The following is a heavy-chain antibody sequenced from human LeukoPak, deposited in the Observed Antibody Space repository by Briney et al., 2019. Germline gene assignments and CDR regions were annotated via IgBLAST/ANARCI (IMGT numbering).Heavy chain of an antibody. Sequence: SETLSLTCTVSGGSISSSSSYWGWIRQPPGKGLEWIGSIPYSGNSYYNPSLKSRVTLSVDTSKNQFSLKLSSVTAADTAVYYCARHPRITIYGVVTLNWFDPWGQGTLVIVSS. CDR3: ARHPRITIYGVVTLNWFDP. D-gene: IGHD3-3*01. CDR1: GGSISSSSSY. CDR2: IPYSGNS. J-gene: IGHJ5*02. V-gene: IGHV4-39*01.